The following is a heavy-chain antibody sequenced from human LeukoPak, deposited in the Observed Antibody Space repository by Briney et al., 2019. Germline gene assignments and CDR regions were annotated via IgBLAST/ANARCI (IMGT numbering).Heavy chain of an antibody. D-gene: IGHD5-18*01. V-gene: IGHV3-7*01. Sequence: GGSLRLSCAASGFTFSSYWMSWVRQAPGRGLEWVAYIKQDGSEKYYVDSVKGRFTHSRDNAKNTLYLQMNSLRAEDTAVYYCTRGGGYSYGSFDYWGQGTLVTVSS. CDR3: TRGGGYSYGSFDY. J-gene: IGHJ4*02. CDR2: IKQDGSEK. CDR1: GFTFSSYW.